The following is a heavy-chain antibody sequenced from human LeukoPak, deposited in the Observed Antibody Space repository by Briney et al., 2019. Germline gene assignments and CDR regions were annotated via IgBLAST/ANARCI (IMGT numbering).Heavy chain of an antibody. V-gene: IGHV3-30*04. D-gene: IGHD3-22*01. CDR1: GFTFSSYA. CDR2: ISYDGSNT. Sequence: GGSLRLSCAASGFTFSSYAMHWVRQAPGKGLEWVAVISYDGSNTYYADSVKGRFTVSRDNSNNTLSLQVNTLRPVVTAIYYCVRDYYYESGGYYSFDYWGQGTLVTVSS. CDR3: VRDYYYESGGYYSFDY. J-gene: IGHJ4*02.